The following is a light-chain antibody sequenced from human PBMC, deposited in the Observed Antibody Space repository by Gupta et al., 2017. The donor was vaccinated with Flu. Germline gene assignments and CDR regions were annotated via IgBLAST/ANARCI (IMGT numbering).Light chain of an antibody. CDR1: QSVGTY. Sequence: EIVLTQSPATLPLSPGERATLSCRASQSVGTYLAWYQQKPGQTPRLLVYDASNRATGIPARFSGSGSGTDFTLTISSREPEDFAVYYCQKRSNWPPYTFGQGTRLEI. V-gene: IGKV3-11*01. CDR3: QKRSNWPPYT. CDR2: DAS. J-gene: IGKJ2*01.